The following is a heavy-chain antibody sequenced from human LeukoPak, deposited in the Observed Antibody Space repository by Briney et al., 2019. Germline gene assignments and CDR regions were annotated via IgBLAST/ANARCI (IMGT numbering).Heavy chain of an antibody. Sequence: ASVKVSCKTSGYTFTNYAITWVRPAPGQGLEWMGWISANNANRNYAQKYQGRVTMTTDTSTSTGYMELRSLRFDDTAVYYCARVHSRKDAFDIWGQGTMVTVSS. CDR1: GYTFTNYA. CDR2: ISANNANR. D-gene: IGHD4-11*01. CDR3: ARVHSRKDAFDI. J-gene: IGHJ3*02. V-gene: IGHV1-18*01.